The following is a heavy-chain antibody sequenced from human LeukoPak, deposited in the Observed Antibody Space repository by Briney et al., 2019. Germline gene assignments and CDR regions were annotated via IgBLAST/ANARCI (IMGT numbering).Heavy chain of an antibody. CDR2: IYPGDSDA. J-gene: IGHJ4*02. V-gene: IGHV5-51*01. D-gene: IGHD1-26*01. CDR3: ARRRGLYSGSYYTFDY. Sequence: ASVKVSCKASGYTFTSYGISWVRQAPGQGLEWMGIIYPGDSDARYSPSFQGQVTISADKSISTAYLQWSSLKASDTAMYYCARRRGLYSGSYYTFDYWGQGTLVTVSS. CDR1: GYTFTSYG.